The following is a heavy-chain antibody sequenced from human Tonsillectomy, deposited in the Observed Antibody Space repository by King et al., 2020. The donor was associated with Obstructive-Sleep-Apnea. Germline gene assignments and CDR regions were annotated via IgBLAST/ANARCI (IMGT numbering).Heavy chain of an antibody. CDR1: GFTFSSYG. CDR3: ARGVDMVATLGYYGMDV. Sequence: VQLVESGGGVVQPGRSLRLSCAASGFTFSSYGMHWVRQAPGKGLEWVAVIWYDGSNKYYGDSVKGRFTISRDSSKNTLYLQMNSLRAEDTAVYYGARGVDMVATLGYYGMDVWGQGPPVTVSS. V-gene: IGHV3-33*01. D-gene: IGHD5-12*01. CDR2: IWYDGSNK. J-gene: IGHJ6*02.